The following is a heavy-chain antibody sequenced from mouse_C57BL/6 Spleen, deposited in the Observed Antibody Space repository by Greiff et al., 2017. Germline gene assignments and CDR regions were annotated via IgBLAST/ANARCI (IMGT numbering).Heavy chain of an antibody. V-gene: IGHV1-39*01. CDR2: INPNYGTT. CDR1: GYSFTDYN. D-gene: IGHD2-13*01. Sequence: VQLKESGPELVKPGASVKISCKASGYSFTDYNMNWVKQSNGKSLEWIGVINPNYGTTSYNQKFKGKATLTVDQSSSTAYMQLNSLTSEDSAVYYCARRGDFGDYFAWFAYWGQGTLVTVSA. CDR3: ARRGDFGDYFAWFAY. J-gene: IGHJ3*01.